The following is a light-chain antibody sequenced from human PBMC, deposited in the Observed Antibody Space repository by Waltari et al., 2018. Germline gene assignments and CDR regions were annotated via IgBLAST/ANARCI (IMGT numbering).Light chain of an antibody. V-gene: IGLV2-14*01. CDR1: SSDVGAHKY. CDR2: EVS. J-gene: IGLJ2*01. CDR3: SSFTNIGTVV. Sequence: QSALTQPASVSGSPGQSITISCTGTSSDVGAHKYISWYQQHPGKVPKFIIYEVSNRPLGLSTRFNGSKSVTTASLTISGLQPEDEADYYCSSFTNIGTVVFGGGPLLTVL.